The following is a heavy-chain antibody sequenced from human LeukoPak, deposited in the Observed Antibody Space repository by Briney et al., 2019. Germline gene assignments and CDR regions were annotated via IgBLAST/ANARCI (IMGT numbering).Heavy chain of an antibody. V-gene: IGHV1-8*01. CDR1: GYTFIIYS. Sequence: RASVNVSCKASGYTFIIYSINWVRQATGQGLEWMGWMNPNNGNTGYAQKFQGRLTMTRNTSISTAYMELSSLRSEDTTVYYCARGTSEMETISYWGQGTLVTVFS. CDR2: MNPNNGNT. D-gene: IGHD5-24*01. CDR3: ARGTSEMETISY. J-gene: IGHJ4*02.